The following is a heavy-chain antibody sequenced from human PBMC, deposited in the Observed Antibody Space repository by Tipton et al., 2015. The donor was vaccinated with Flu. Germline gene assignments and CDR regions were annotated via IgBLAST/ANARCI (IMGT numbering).Heavy chain of an antibody. CDR1: GYTFATYG. CDR2: SSADNVNT. J-gene: IGHJ4*02. V-gene: IGHV1-18*04. D-gene: IGHD2-2*01. CDR3: ASPMGYCSSISCYSPLTN. Sequence: QVQLVQSGAEVKKPGASVKVSCKASGYTFATYGITWVRQAPGQGLEWMGWSSADNVNTNYAQNLQDRVTMTTDTSTSTAYMELRSLRSDDTAVYYCASPMGYCSSISCYSPLTNWGQGTLVTVSS.